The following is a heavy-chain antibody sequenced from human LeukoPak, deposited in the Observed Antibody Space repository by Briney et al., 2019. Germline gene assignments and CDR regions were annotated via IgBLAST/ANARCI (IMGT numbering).Heavy chain of an antibody. CDR2: IFYSGST. CDR1: GGSISSSSYA. CDR3: ARASSGWSSRYWFDP. V-gene: IGHV4-39*01. D-gene: IGHD6-19*01. J-gene: IGHJ5*02. Sequence: SETLSLTCTVSGGSISSSSYAWGWIRQPPGKGLERFGRIFYSGSTYYNPSLKSRVTISVDTSKNQFSLKLSSVTAADTAVYYCARASSGWSSRYWFDPWGQGTLVTVSS.